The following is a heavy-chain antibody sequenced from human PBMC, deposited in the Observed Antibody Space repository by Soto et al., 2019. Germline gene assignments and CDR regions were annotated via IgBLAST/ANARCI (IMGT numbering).Heavy chain of an antibody. V-gene: IGHV1-69*08. D-gene: IGHD3-10*01. CDR3: ARGSLYGSGSYPVDY. J-gene: IGHJ4*01. CDR2: IIPLFGTL. CDR1: GGTFSNHL. Sequence: QVQLVQSGAEVKKPGSSVNVSCKASGGTFSNHLISWVRQAPGQGLEWMGTIIPLFGTLNYAQKLQGRVTLSADRSTSTAYMELSSLRSADAAVYYCARGSLYGSGSYPVDYWGQGTLVTVSS.